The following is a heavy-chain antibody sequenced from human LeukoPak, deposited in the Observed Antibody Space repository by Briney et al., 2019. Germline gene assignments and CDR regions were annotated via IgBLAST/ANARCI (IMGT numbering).Heavy chain of an antibody. CDR3: ARDGGWSDGMDV. V-gene: IGHV4-31*03. J-gene: IGHJ6*02. CDR1: GDSINSGGYY. Sequence: PSETLSLTCTVSGDSINSGGYYWTWIRQHPGRGLEWIGYIFYSGSTYYNPSLRSRVTMSVDTSKNQFSLKLSSVTAADTAVYYCARDGGWSDGMDVWGQGTTVTVSS. D-gene: IGHD2-15*01. CDR2: IFYSGST.